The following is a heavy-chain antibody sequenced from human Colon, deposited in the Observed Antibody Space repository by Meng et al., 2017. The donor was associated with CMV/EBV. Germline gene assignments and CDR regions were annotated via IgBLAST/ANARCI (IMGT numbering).Heavy chain of an antibody. J-gene: IGHJ4*02. Sequence: LLCPASEFTFSDYCIHWVRQTPGKGLVWVSRINRDGSTTNYADSVKGRFTVSRDNAKDTLYLQMNSLRAEDTAVYYCARAAPSGSYDFWGQGTLVTVSS. CDR2: INRDGSTT. CDR1: EFTFSDYC. CDR3: ARAAPSGSYDF. V-gene: IGHV3-74*01. D-gene: IGHD1-26*01.